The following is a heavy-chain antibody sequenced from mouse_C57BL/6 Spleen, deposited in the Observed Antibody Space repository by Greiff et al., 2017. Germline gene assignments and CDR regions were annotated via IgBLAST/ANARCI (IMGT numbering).Heavy chain of an antibody. CDR2: ISYDGSN. J-gene: IGHJ2*01. V-gene: IGHV3-6*01. CDR3: AILNWVFDY. CDR1: GYSITSGYY. D-gene: IGHD4-1*02. Sequence: EVQLVESGPGLVKPSQSLSLTCSVTGYSITSGYYWNWIRQFPGNKLEWMGYISYDGSNNYNPSLKNRISITRDTSKNQFFLKLNPVTTEDTATYYCAILNWVFDYWGQGTTLTVSS.